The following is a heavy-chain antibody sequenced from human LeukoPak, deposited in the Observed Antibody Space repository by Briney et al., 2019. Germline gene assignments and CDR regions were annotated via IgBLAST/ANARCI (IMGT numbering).Heavy chain of an antibody. V-gene: IGHV3-11*05. CDR1: GFTFSDYY. CDR3: ARDLRGSGSSSDSNWFDP. Sequence: GGSLRLSCAASGFTFSDYYMSWIRQAPGKGLEWVSYIRSSSSHTNYADSAKGRFTISRDNAKNSLYLQMNSLRAEDTAVYYCARDLRGSGSSSDSNWFDPWGQGTLVTVSS. CDR2: IRSSSSHT. D-gene: IGHD3-10*01. J-gene: IGHJ5*02.